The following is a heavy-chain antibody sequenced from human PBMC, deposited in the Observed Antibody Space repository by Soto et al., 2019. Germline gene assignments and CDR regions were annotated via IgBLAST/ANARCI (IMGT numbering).Heavy chain of an antibody. D-gene: IGHD2-15*01. Sequence: QVQLVQSGAEVKKPGSSVKVSCKAPGGTFSSYAISWVRQAPGQGLEWMGGIIPIFGTANYAQKFQGRVTITADESTSTGYMALSSLRSEDTAVYYCARSQGGSSSLDIYYYYYYGMDVWGKGTTVTVSS. V-gene: IGHV1-69*01. CDR1: GGTFSSYA. CDR2: IIPIFGTA. CDR3: ARSQGGSSSLDIYYYYYYGMDV. J-gene: IGHJ6*04.